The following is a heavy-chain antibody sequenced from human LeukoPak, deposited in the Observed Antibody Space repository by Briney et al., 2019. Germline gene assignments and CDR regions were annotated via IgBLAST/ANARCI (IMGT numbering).Heavy chain of an antibody. D-gene: IGHD4-23*01. J-gene: IGHJ4*02. CDR2: ISGSGNST. V-gene: IGHV3-23*01. CDR1: GFTFSDNA. CDR3: AKDRDYGGAPLYFDY. Sequence: QPGGSLRLSCAASGFTFSDNAMHWVRQAPGKGLEWVSTISGSGNSTYYADSVKGRFTISRDNSKNTLYLQMNSLRAEDTAVYYCAKDRDYGGAPLYFDYWGQGTLVTVSS.